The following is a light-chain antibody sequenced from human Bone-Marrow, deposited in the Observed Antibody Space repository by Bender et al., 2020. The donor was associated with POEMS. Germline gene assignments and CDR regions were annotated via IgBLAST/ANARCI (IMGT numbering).Light chain of an antibody. J-gene: IGLJ2*01. CDR2: EGT. CDR1: SSDVGSFIV. Sequence: QSALTQPAAVSGSPGQSITISCTGTSSDVGSFIVASWYQHHPGKAPKLIISEGTKRPSGVSNRFSGSKSGNTASLTISGLQAEDEADYYCSSYTSSSTLVLFGGGTKLTVL. CDR3: SSYTSSSTLVL. V-gene: IGLV2-14*02.